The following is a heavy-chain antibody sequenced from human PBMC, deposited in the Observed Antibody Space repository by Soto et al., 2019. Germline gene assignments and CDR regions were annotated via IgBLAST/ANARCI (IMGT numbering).Heavy chain of an antibody. D-gene: IGHD4-17*01. V-gene: IGHV4-30-4*01. J-gene: IGHJ2*01. CDR1: GGSIRSGDCY. CDR2: IYYSGFT. CDR3: ARTTGDRYFDV. Sequence: VQLQESGPGLVKPSQTLSLTCTVSGGSIRSGDCYWSWIRQSPGKGLEWIGYIYYSGFTYYNPSLKTRSSISIDTSANQFSLELTSLTAADTALYFCARTTGDRYFDVWGRGTLVTVSA.